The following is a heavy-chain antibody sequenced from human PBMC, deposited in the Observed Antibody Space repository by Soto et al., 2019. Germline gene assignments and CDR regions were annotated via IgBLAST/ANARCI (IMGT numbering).Heavy chain of an antibody. J-gene: IGHJ6*02. CDR2: KIPVFGTV. Sequence: QVKLLQSGAEVKKPGSSVRASCEVSGGTFITYAVNWVRQAPGQGLEWMGVKIPVFGTVKYAQKFQGRLTITADKSTGAASMELSSLKSEDTAVYYCAASGTDFWSGPPLNYYYGLNVWGQGTPVTVSS. V-gene: IGHV1-69*06. D-gene: IGHD3-3*01. CDR3: AASGTDFWSGPPLNYYYGLNV. CDR1: GGTFITYA.